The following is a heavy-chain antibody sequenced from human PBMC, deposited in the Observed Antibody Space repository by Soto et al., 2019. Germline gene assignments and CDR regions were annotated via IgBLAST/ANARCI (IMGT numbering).Heavy chain of an antibody. CDR3: ARDNPNLTEDCSSTSCYLFHGMDV. CDR2: INPNSGGT. CDR1: GYTFTGYY. J-gene: IGHJ6*02. Sequence: RASVKVSCKASGYTFTGYYMHWVRQAPGQGLEWMGWINPNSGGTNYAQKFQGWVTMTRDTSISTAYMELSRLRSDDTAVYYCARDNPNLTEDCSSTSCYLFHGMDVWGQGTTVTVSS. V-gene: IGHV1-2*04. D-gene: IGHD2-2*01.